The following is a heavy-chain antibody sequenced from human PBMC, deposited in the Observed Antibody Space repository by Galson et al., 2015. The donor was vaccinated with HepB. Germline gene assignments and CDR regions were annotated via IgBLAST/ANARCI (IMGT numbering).Heavy chain of an antibody. Sequence: SLRLSCAASGFTFSSYSMVWVRQAPGKGLEWVSSISSSSSYIYYADSVKGRFTISRDDAKNSLYLQMNSLRAEDTAVYYCARADQAYCGGDCYSSYGYWGQGTLVTVSS. J-gene: IGHJ4*02. CDR1: GFTFSSYS. V-gene: IGHV3-21*01. CDR3: ARADQAYCGGDCYSSYGY. D-gene: IGHD2-21*02. CDR2: ISSSSSYI.